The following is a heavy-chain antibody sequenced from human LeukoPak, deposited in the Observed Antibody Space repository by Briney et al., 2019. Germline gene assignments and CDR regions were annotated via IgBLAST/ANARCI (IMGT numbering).Heavy chain of an antibody. CDR1: GFTFSSYS. V-gene: IGHV3-23*01. CDR3: AKDGIAVAAGPSEH. CDR2: ISGSGGST. Sequence: GGSLRLSCAASGFTFSSYSMNWVRQAPGKGLEWVSAISGSGGSTYYADSVKGRFTISRDNSKNTLYLQMNSLRAEDTAVYYCAKDGIAVAAGPSEHWGQGTLVTVSS. J-gene: IGHJ1*01. D-gene: IGHD6-19*01.